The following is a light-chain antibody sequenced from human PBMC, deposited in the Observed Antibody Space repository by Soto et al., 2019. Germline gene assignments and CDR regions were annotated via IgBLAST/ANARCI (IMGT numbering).Light chain of an antibody. V-gene: IGLV7-43*01. Sequence: QAVVTQEPSLTVSPGGTVTLTCASSTGEVSSGNCPYWSQQQPGQAPRALTYSTDSKYSGTPARFSGSLVGVRAALTLSGVQAEDEAEYYCLLYSGGAGLFGTGTKVTDL. CDR3: LLYSGGAGL. CDR1: TGEVSSGNC. CDR2: STD. J-gene: IGLJ1*01.